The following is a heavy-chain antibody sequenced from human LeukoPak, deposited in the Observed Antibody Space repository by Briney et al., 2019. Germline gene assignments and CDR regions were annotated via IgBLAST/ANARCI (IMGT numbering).Heavy chain of an antibody. J-gene: IGHJ6*03. V-gene: IGHV1-18*01. CDR3: ARVAGSQDYGGSQGMYYYMDV. Sequence: ASVKVSCKASGFYFGSYGVTWVRQAPGQGREWMGWISAYSGNTEYAQKFQGRVTLTTDLSTSTAYLELRSLASDDAAVYYCARVAGSQDYGGSQGMYYYMDVWGKGTTVTVSS. CDR1: GFYFGSYG. D-gene: IGHD4/OR15-4a*01. CDR2: ISAYSGNT.